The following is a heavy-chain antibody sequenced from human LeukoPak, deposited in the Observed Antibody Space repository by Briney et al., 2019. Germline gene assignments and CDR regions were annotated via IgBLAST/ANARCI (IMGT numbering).Heavy chain of an antibody. D-gene: IGHD3-22*01. V-gene: IGHV3-21*04. Sequence: GGSLRLSCAASGFTFSSYSMNWVRQAPGKGLEWVSSISSSSSYIYYADSVKGRFTISRDNAKNSLYLQMNSLRAEDTAVYYCARDGDDNSGYYFAGHWGQGTLVTVSS. J-gene: IGHJ4*02. CDR2: ISSSSSYI. CDR3: ARDGDDNSGYYFAGH. CDR1: GFTFSSYS.